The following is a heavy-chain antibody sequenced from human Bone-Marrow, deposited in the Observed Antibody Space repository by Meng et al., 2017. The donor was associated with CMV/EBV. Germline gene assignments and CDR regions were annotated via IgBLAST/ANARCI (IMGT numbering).Heavy chain of an antibody. D-gene: IGHD1-1*01. CDR1: GGSISTYY. Sequence: SETLSLTCTVSGGSISTYYWSWVRQPPGKGLEWIAFIYYSGITNYNPSLKSRVTMSVDTSKNQFSLKLSSVTAADTAVYYCARPGTHYWGQGTLVTVSS. V-gene: IGHV4-59*12. J-gene: IGHJ4*02. CDR3: ARPGTHY. CDR2: IYYSGIT.